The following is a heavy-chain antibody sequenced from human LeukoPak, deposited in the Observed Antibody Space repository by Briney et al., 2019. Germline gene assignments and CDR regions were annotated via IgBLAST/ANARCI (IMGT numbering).Heavy chain of an antibody. D-gene: IGHD3-22*01. CDR2: IYYSGST. J-gene: IGHJ4*02. CDR3: ARRHYDSSGYYGSWFDY. V-gene: IGHV4-39*01. Sequence: SETLSLTCTVSGGSISSSSYYWGWIRQPPGKGLEWIGSIYYSGSTYYNPSLKSRVTISVDTSKNQFSLKLSSVTAADTAVYYCARRHYDSSGYYGSWFDYWGQGTLVTVSS. CDR1: GGSISSSSYY.